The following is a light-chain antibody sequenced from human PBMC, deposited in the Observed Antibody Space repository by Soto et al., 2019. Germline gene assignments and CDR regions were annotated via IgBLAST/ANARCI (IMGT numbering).Light chain of an antibody. Sequence: QSALTQPPSASGSPGQSVTISCTGTSSDVGGYNFVSWYQQHPGKAPKLMIYEVSERPSGVPDRFSGSKSANTASLTVSGLQAEEEADYYCSSYAGSNIVVFGGGTKLTVL. CDR2: EVS. J-gene: IGLJ2*01. V-gene: IGLV2-8*01. CDR1: SSDVGGYNF. CDR3: SSYAGSNIVV.